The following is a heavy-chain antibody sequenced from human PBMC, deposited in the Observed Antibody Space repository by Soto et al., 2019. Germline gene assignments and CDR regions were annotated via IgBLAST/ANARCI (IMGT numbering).Heavy chain of an antibody. CDR3: ARDRGAVPVSYYYYYMDV. V-gene: IGHV1-69*04. Sequence: GASVKVSCKASGGTFSSYTISWVRQAPGQGLEWMGRIIPILGIANYAQKFQGRVTITADKSTSTAYMELSSLRSEDTAVYYCARDRGAVPVSYYYYYMDVWGKGTTVTVSS. J-gene: IGHJ6*03. CDR2: IIPILGIA. CDR1: GGTFSSYT. D-gene: IGHD1-1*01.